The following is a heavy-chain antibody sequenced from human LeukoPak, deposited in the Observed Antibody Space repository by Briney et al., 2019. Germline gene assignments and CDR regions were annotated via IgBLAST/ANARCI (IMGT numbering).Heavy chain of an antibody. D-gene: IGHD3-10*01. CDR3: ARGPLWFGELKGWFDP. J-gene: IGHJ5*02. CDR1: GGSISSYY. CDR2: IYHSGST. V-gene: IGHV4-59*12. Sequence: SETLSLTCTVSGGSISSYYWSWIRQPPGKGLEWIGYIYHSGSTYYNPSLKSRVTISVDRSKNQFSLKLSSVTAADTAVYYCARGPLWFGELKGWFDPWGQGTLVTVSS.